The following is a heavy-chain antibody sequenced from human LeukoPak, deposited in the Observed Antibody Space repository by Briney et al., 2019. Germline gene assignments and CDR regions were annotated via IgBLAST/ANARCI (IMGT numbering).Heavy chain of an antibody. D-gene: IGHD2-15*01. CDR3: ARVYYCSGGSCYLGAFDI. Sequence: GASVTVSCKASGHTFTSYAMHWVRQAPGQRLEWMGWINAGNGNTKYSQKFQGRVTITRDTSASTAYMELSSLRSEDTAVYYCARVYYCSGGSCYLGAFDIWGQGTMVTVSS. V-gene: IGHV1-3*01. CDR2: INAGNGNT. CDR1: GHTFTSYA. J-gene: IGHJ3*02.